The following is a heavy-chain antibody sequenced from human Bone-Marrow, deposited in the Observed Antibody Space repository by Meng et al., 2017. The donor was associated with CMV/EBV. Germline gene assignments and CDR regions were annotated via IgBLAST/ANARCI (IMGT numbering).Heavy chain of an antibody. CDR2: INHSGST. V-gene: IGHV4-39*07. D-gene: IGHD3-10*01. CDR1: GGSISSSSYY. CDR3: ARVGYGSGSYYYYYYGMDV. J-gene: IGHJ6*02. Sequence: SETLSLTCTVSGGSISSSSYYWSWIRQPPGKGLEWIGEINHSGSTNYNPSLKSRVTISVDTSKNQFSLKLSSVTAADTAVYYCARVGYGSGSYYYYYYGMDVWGQGTTVTVSS.